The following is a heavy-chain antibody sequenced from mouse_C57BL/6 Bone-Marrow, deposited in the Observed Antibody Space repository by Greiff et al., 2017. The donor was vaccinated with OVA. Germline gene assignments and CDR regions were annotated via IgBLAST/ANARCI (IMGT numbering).Heavy chain of an antibody. Sequence: EVMLVESGGGLVKPGGSLKLSCAASGFTFSDYGMHWVRQAPEKGLEWVAYISSGSSTIDYADTVKGRFTISRDSAKNTLFLQMTSLRSEDTAMYYCAAYYRKPFDYWGQGTTLTVSS. D-gene: IGHD2-14*01. V-gene: IGHV5-17*01. CDR1: GFTFSDYG. CDR3: AAYYRKPFDY. CDR2: ISSGSSTI. J-gene: IGHJ2*01.